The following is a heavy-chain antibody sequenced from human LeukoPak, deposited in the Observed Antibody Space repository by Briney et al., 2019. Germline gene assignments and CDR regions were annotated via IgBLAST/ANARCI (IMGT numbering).Heavy chain of an antibody. D-gene: IGHD3-22*01. CDR3: ARVSYYYDSSGYYGY. CDR2: INPNSGGT. Sequence: ASVRVSCKASRYTFTGYYMHWVRQAPGQGLEWMGWINPNSGGTNYAQKFQGRVTMTRDTSISTAYMELSRLRSDDTAVYYCARVSYYYDSSGYYGYWGQGTLVTVSS. V-gene: IGHV1-2*02. CDR1: RYTFTGYY. J-gene: IGHJ4*02.